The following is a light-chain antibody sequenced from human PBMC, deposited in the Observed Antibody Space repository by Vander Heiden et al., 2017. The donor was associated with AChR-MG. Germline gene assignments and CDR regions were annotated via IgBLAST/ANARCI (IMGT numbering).Light chain of an antibody. CDR3: QQENTYPGT. V-gene: IGKV1-5*03. J-gene: IGKJ1*01. CDR1: QSLNNW. CDR2: KAS. Sequence: DIQMTKSPSTLSASVGDRVTITCRASQSLNNWLAWYQQKPGKAPKLLIYKASSLESGVPSRFSGSGSGTEFTLTISSLQPDDFATYYCQQENTYPGTFGQGTKVEIK.